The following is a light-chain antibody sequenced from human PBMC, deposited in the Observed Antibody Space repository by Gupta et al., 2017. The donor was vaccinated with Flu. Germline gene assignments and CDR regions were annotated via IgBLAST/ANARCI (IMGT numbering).Light chain of an antibody. CDR1: RSVSSSY. CDR2: GAS. J-gene: IGKJ2*01. Sequence: EIVLTPSPGTLSLSPGERATLSCRASRSVSSSYLAWYQQKPGQAPRLLIYGASSRATGIPDRFSGSGSGTDFTLTISRLEPEDFAVYYCQQYGSSPGYTFGQGTKLEIK. V-gene: IGKV3-20*01. CDR3: QQYGSSPGYT.